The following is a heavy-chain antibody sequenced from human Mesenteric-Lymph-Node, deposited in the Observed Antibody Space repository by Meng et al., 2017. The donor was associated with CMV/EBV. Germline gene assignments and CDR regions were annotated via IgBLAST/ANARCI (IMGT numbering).Heavy chain of an antibody. V-gene: IGHV3-33*01. Sequence: GESLKISCAASGFTFSSYGMHWVRQAPGKGLEWVALIWYDGSNKYYADSVKGRFTISRDNSKNTLYLQMNSLRAEDTAVYYCARDITTFDYWGQGTLVTVSS. J-gene: IGHJ4*02. D-gene: IGHD3-22*01. CDR1: GFTFSSYG. CDR2: IWYDGSNK. CDR3: ARDITTFDY.